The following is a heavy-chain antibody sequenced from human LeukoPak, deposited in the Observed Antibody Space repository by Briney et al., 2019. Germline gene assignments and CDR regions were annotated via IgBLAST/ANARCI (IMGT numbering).Heavy chain of an antibody. CDR3: ASLFLSGSYLGDAFDI. J-gene: IGHJ3*02. CDR1: GYTFTCYY. Sequence: GASVKVSCKASGYTFTCYYMHWVRQAPGQGLEWMGWINPNSGGTNYAQKFQGRVTMTRDTSISTAYMELSRLRSDDTAVYYCASLFLSGSYLGDAFDIWGQGTMVTVSS. V-gene: IGHV1-2*02. D-gene: IGHD1-26*01. CDR2: INPNSGGT.